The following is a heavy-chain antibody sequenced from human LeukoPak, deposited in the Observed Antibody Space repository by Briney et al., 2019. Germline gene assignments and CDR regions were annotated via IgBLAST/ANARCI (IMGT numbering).Heavy chain of an antibody. CDR2: IYHSGST. V-gene: IGHV4-4*02. Sequence: PSGTLSLTCVVSGGSISSSHWWSWVRQPPGKGLEWIGEIYHSGSTNYSPSLKSRVTISVDKSKNQFSLKLSSVTAADTAVYYCARGPREYSYGYWFDPWGQGTLVTVSS. CDR3: ARGPREYSYGYWFDP. D-gene: IGHD5-18*01. CDR1: GGSISSSHW. J-gene: IGHJ5*02.